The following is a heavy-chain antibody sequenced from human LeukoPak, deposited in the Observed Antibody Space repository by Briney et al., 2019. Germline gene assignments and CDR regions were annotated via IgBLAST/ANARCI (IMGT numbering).Heavy chain of an antibody. CDR2: MNPSSGNT. J-gene: IGHJ6*02. CDR3: ARGGTLVQGVTILYGMDV. D-gene: IGHD3-10*01. Sequence: ASVKVSCKTSGDTFTSYDMNWVRQATGQGLEWMGWMNPSSGNTVYAQKFRGRVTMTGDTSTSTAYMELSSLRSEDTAVYYCARGGTLVQGVTILYGMDVWGQGTTVTVSS. CDR1: GDTFTSYD. V-gene: IGHV1-8*01.